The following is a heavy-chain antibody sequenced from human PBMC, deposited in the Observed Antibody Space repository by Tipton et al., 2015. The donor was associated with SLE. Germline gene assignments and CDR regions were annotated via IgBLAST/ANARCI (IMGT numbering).Heavy chain of an antibody. V-gene: IGHV3-7*03. Sequence: SLRLSCAASGFTFSSYWMSWVRQAPGKGLEWVANIKQDGSEKYYVDSVKGRFTISRDNAKNSLYLQMNSLRAEDTAVYYCARDRPGYYDILTGSRGPSWFDPWGQGTLVTVSS. J-gene: IGHJ5*02. CDR2: IKQDGSEK. CDR1: GFTFSSYW. CDR3: ARDRPGYYDILTGSRGPSWFDP. D-gene: IGHD3-9*01.